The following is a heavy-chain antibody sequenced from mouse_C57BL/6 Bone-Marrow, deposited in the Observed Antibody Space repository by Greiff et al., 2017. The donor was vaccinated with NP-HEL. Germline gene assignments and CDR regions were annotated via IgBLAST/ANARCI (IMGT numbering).Heavy chain of an antibody. D-gene: IGHD1-1*01. CDR3: ARRTTVVAPYAMDY. Sequence: EVHLVESGGGLVQPGGSLKLSCAASGFTFSDYYMYWVRQTPEKRLEWVAYISNGGGSTYYPDTVKGRFTISRDNAKNTLYLQMSRLKSEDTAMYYCARRTTVVAPYAMDYWGQGTSVTVSS. J-gene: IGHJ4*01. CDR1: GFTFSDYY. CDR2: ISNGGGST. V-gene: IGHV5-12*01.